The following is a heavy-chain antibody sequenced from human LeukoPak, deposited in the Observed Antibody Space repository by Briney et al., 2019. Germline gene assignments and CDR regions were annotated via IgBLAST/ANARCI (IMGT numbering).Heavy chain of an antibody. D-gene: IGHD1-26*01. Sequence: ASVKVSCKASGGTFSSYTISWVRQAPGQGLEWMGRIIPILGIANYAQKFQGRVTITADKSTSTAYMELSSLRSEDTAVYYCARAAFGRVGATGFFDYWGQGTLVTVSS. CDR2: IIPILGIA. CDR3: ARAAFGRVGATGFFDY. V-gene: IGHV1-69*02. CDR1: GGTFSSYT. J-gene: IGHJ4*02.